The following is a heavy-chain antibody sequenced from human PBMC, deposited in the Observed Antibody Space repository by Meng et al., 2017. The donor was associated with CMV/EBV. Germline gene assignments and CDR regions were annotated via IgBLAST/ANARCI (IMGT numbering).Heavy chain of an antibody. CDR2: ISSSSSTI. D-gene: IGHD2-2*01. V-gene: IGHV3-48*04. Sequence: GGSLRLSCAASGFTFSSYSMNWVRQAPGKGLEWVSYISSSSSTIYYADSVKGRFTISRDNAKNSLYLQMNGLRAEDTAVYYCARLDPGPLFCSSTSCYGGFGMDVWGQGTTVTVSS. CDR1: GFTFSSYS. J-gene: IGHJ6*02. CDR3: ARLDPGPLFCSSTSCYGGFGMDV.